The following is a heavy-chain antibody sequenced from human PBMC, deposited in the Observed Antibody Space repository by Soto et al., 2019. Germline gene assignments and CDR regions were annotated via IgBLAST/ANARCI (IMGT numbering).Heavy chain of an antibody. CDR1: GFTFSSYA. D-gene: IGHD3-10*01. V-gene: IGHV3-23*01. J-gene: IGHJ4*02. Sequence: EVQLLESGGGLVQPGGSLRLSCAASGFTFSSYAMSWVRQAPGKGLEWVSAISGSGGSTYYADSVKGRFTISRDNSKNTLYLQMNSMRAEETAVYYCAKALWFGDTSTDYWGQGTLFTVSS. CDR2: ISGSGGST. CDR3: AKALWFGDTSTDY.